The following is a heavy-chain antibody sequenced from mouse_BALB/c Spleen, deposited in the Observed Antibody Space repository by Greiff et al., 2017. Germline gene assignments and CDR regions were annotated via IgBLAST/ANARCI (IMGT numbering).Heavy chain of an antibody. Sequence: VQLVESGPGLVAPSQSLSISCTVSGFSLTSYGVHWVRQPPGKGLEWLGVIWAGGSTNYNSALMSSLSISKDNSKSQVFLKMNSLQTDDTAMYYCARDPYYGSSYDVWGAGTTVTVSA. CDR1: GFSLTSYG. CDR2: IWAGGST. J-gene: IGHJ1*01. V-gene: IGHV2-9*02. D-gene: IGHD1-1*01. CDR3: ARDPYYGSSYDV.